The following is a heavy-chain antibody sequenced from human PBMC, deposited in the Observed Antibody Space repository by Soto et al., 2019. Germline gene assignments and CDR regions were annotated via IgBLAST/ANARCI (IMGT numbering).Heavy chain of an antibody. CDR1: GGSISSYY. CDR3: ARSVAKQLDFDY. J-gene: IGHJ4*02. D-gene: IGHD6-6*01. Sequence: TSETLSLTSTVYGGSISSYYWNCIRQPPGKGLEWIGYIYYSGSTNYNPSLKSRVTISVDTSKNQFSLKLSSVTAADTAVYYCARSVAKQLDFDYWGQGTLVTVSS. CDR2: IYYSGST. V-gene: IGHV4-59*01.